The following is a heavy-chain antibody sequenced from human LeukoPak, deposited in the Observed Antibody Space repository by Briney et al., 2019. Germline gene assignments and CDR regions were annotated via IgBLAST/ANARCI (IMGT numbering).Heavy chain of an antibody. J-gene: IGHJ6*02. Sequence: GASVKVSCKASGYTFSGNYIQWVRQAPGQGLEWMGWINPNSGGTNYAQKFQGRVTMTRDTSISTAYMELSRLTSDDTAVYYCARDHCATPGCYEDYYYGLDVWGQGTTVTVSS. D-gene: IGHD2-15*01. CDR1: GYTFSGNY. V-gene: IGHV1-2*02. CDR3: ARDHCATPGCYEDYYYGLDV. CDR2: INPNSGGT.